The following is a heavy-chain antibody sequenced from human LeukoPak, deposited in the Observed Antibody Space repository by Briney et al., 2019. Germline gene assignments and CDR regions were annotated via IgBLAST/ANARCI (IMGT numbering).Heavy chain of an antibody. D-gene: IGHD6-13*01. V-gene: IGHV4-4*07. Sequence: PSETLSLTCTVSGGSISSYYWSWIRQPAGKGLEWIGRIYTSGSTNYNPSLKSRVTMSVDTSKNQFSLKLSSVTAADTAVYYCARESSSWAPDAFDTWGQGTMVTVSS. CDR3: ARESSSWAPDAFDT. CDR1: GGSISSYY. CDR2: IYTSGST. J-gene: IGHJ3*02.